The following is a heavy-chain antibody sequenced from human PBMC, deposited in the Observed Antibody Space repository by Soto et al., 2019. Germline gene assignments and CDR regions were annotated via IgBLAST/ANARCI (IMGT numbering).Heavy chain of an antibody. Sequence: SETLSLTCTVSGGSISSYYWSWIRQPPGKGLEWIGYIYYSGSTNYNPSLKGRVTISVDTSKSQFSLKLSSVTAADTAVYYCARVGRAIRGIITYDYWGPGTLVTVSS. CDR2: IYYSGST. J-gene: IGHJ4*02. CDR3: ARVGRAIRGIITYDY. CDR1: GGSISSYY. D-gene: IGHD3-10*01. V-gene: IGHV4-59*12.